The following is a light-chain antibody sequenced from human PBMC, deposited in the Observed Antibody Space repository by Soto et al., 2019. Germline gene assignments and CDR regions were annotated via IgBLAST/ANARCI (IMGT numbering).Light chain of an antibody. Sequence: EIVLTQSPGTLSLSPGERATLSCRASQSVSSSYLAWYQQKPGQAPRLLMYGASSRATGIPDRFSGSGSGTEFTLTISRLEPEDLAVYYCHQYDRSWTFGQGTKVEIK. V-gene: IGKV3-20*01. CDR1: QSVSSSY. CDR2: GAS. CDR3: HQYDRSWT. J-gene: IGKJ1*01.